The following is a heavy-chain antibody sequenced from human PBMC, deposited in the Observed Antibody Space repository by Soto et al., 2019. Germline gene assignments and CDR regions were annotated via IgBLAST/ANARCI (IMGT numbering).Heavy chain of an antibody. CDR2: ISGSGGST. D-gene: IGHD3-9*01. V-gene: IGHV3-23*01. J-gene: IGHJ4*02. CDR3: AKGKDGITIFFG. Sequence: VGSLRLSCAASGFTFSSYAMSWVRQAPGKGLEWVSAISGSGGSTYYADSVKGRFTISRDNSKNTLYLQMNSLRAEDTAVYYCAKGKDGITIFFGWGQGTLVTVS. CDR1: GFTFSSYA.